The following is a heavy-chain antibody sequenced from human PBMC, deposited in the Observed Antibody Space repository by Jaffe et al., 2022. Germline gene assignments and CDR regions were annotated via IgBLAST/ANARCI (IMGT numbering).Heavy chain of an antibody. J-gene: IGHJ6*03. V-gene: IGHV1-69*01. D-gene: IGHD2-15*01. CDR3: ARDSPRYCSGGSCERSYYYYYYMDV. Sequence: QVQLVQSGAEVKKPGSSVKVSCKASGGTFSSYAISWVRQAPGQGLEWMGGIIPIFGTANYAQKFQGRVTITADESTSTAYMELSSLRSEDTAVYYCARDSPRYCSGGSCERSYYYYYYMDVWGKGTTVTVSS. CDR1: GGTFSSYA. CDR2: IIPIFGTA.